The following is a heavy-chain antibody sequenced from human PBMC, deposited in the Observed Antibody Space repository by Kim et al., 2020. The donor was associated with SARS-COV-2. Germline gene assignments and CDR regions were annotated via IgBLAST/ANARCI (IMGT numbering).Heavy chain of an antibody. D-gene: IGHD1-1*01. CDR2: INPNSGGT. Sequence: ASVKVSCKASGYTFTGYYMHWVRQAPGQGLEWMGWINPNSGGTNYAQKFQGRVTMTRDTSISTAYMELSRLRSDDTAVYYCARPYKPRSPYYYMDVWGKGTTVTVSS. J-gene: IGHJ6*03. CDR3: ARPYKPRSPYYYMDV. CDR1: GYTFTGYY. V-gene: IGHV1-2*02.